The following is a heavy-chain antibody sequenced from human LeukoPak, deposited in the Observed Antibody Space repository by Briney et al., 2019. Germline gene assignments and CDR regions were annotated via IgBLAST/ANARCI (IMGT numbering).Heavy chain of an antibody. CDR2: ASASDDNT. D-gene: IGHD3-10*01. CDR3: AKDPPGSRIIMAAFDF. Sequence: GGSLRLSCAASGFTFSSYAMNWVRQAPGKGLEWVSVASASDDNTYYADSVKGRFTISRDNSKNTLYLQMNSLRVEDTAVYYCAKDPPGSRIIMAAFDFWGQGTLVTVSS. V-gene: IGHV3-23*01. CDR1: GFTFSSYA. J-gene: IGHJ4*02.